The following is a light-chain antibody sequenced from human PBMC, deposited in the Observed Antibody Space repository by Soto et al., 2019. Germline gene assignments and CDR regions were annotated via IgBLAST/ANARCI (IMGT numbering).Light chain of an antibody. CDR2: GAS. J-gene: IGKJ1*01. V-gene: IGKV3-20*01. CDR3: QQYGSSGT. Sequence: EIVMTQSPATLSVSPVERATLSFRASQSVSSNLAWYQQKPGQAPRLLIYGASTRATGIPDRFSGSGSGTDFTLTISRLETEDFAVYYCQQYGSSGTFGQGTKVDIK. CDR1: QSVSSN.